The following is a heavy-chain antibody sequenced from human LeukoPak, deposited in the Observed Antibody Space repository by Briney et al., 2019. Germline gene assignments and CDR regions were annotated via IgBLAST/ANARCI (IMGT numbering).Heavy chain of an antibody. CDR3: ARDLSSGEPYNWFDP. Sequence: SETLSLTCTVSGGSISSYYWSWIRQPPGKGLEWIGYIYYSGSTNYNPSLKSRVTISVDTSKNQFSLKLSSVTAADTAVYYCARDLSSGEPYNWFDPRGQGTLVTVSS. V-gene: IGHV4-59*01. D-gene: IGHD6-19*01. J-gene: IGHJ5*02. CDR2: IYYSGST. CDR1: GGSISSYY.